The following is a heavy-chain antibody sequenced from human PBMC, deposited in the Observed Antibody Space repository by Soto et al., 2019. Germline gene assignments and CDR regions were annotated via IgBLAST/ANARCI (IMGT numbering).Heavy chain of an antibody. D-gene: IGHD6-6*01. CDR1: GGSFSGYY. J-gene: IGHJ4*02. CDR3: ARVVIAARTYSSSLYYFDY. Sequence: SETLSLTCAVYGGSFSGYYWSWIRQPPGKGLEWIGEINHSGSTNYNPSLKSRVTISVDTSKNQFSLKLSSVTAADTAVYYCARVVIAARTYSSSLYYFDYWGQGTLVTVSS. V-gene: IGHV4-34*01. CDR2: INHSGST.